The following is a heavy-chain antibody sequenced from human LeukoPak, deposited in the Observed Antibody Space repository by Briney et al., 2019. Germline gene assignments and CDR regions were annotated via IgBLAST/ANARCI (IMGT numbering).Heavy chain of an antibody. D-gene: IGHD6-19*01. J-gene: IGHJ6*03. Sequence: GGSLRLSCAASGFTFRSYWMHWARQAPGKGLVWVSRISSDGRSTTYADFVKGLFTISRDNAKNTLYLQMDSLRAEDTAIYYCAREGVTVADMDVWGRGTTVTVSS. CDR2: ISSDGRST. CDR1: GFTFRSYW. CDR3: AREGVTVADMDV. V-gene: IGHV3-74*01.